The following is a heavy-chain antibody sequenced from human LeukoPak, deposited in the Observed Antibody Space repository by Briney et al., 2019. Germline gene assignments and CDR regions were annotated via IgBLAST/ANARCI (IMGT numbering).Heavy chain of an antibody. CDR1: GGSISSYY. CDR3: ARGNPTMVWGVIITGTFWFDP. V-gene: IGHV4-4*07. Sequence: SETLSLTCTVSGGSISSYYWSWIRQPAGKGLEWIGRIYTSGTTNYNPSLKSRVTMSLDTSKNQFSLKLTSVTAADTAVYYCARGNPTMVWGVIITGTFWFDPWGQGTLVTVSS. D-gene: IGHD3-10*01. CDR2: IYTSGTT. J-gene: IGHJ5*02.